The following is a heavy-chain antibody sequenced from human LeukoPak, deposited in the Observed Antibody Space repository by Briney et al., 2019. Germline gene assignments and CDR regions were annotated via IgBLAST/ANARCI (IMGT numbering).Heavy chain of an antibody. CDR3: ARGVPKTSYYYYYMDV. V-gene: IGHV3-23*01. CDR2: ISGGGDTT. J-gene: IGHJ6*03. CDR1: GFSFSSYT. Sequence: GGSLRLSCSASGFSFSSYTMTWVRQAPGKGPEWVSIISGGGDTTFYTDSVKGRFTISRDNAKNSLYLQMNSLRAEDTAVYYCARGVPKTSYYYYYMDVWGKGTTVTVSS. D-gene: IGHD4-11*01.